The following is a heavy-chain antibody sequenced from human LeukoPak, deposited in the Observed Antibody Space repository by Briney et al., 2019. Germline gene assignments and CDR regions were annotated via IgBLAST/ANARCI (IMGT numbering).Heavy chain of an antibody. Sequence: PGGSLRLSCAASGFTFATSAMTWVRQAPGKGLEWVSAISGRTTTTYYTGSLKGRFIISRDNSRNTLYLQMNNLRADDTAVYYCARTFGDYAHLDYWGQGTLVTVSS. D-gene: IGHD4-17*01. J-gene: IGHJ4*02. CDR3: ARTFGDYAHLDY. V-gene: IGHV3-23*01. CDR1: GFTFATSA. CDR2: ISGRTTTT.